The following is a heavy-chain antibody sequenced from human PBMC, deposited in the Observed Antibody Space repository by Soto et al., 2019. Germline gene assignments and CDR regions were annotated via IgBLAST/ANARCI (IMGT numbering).Heavy chain of an antibody. CDR1: GFSFRDHS. V-gene: IGHV3-48*02. CDR2: ISSSSENI. D-gene: IGHD2-21*02. J-gene: IGHJ4*01. Sequence: GGSLRLSCVGSGFSFRDHSMNWVRQPPGKGLQWISYISSSSENIYYADSVKGRFTVSRDNAKNTLFLQVNSLRDDDSAIYYCARLPKGSVVTGWGQGSLVTVSS. CDR3: ARLPKGSVVTG.